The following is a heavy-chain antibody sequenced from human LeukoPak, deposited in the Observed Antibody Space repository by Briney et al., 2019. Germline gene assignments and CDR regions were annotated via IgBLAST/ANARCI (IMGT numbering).Heavy chain of an antibody. CDR3: AKGGYSSSWSFDY. CDR2: ISGSGGGT. CDR1: GFTFSSYA. Sequence: GGSLRLSCAASGFTFSSYAMSWVRQAPGKGLEWVSGISGSGGGTYYADSVKGRFTISRDNSKNTLYLQMNSLRAEDTAVYYCAKGGYSSSWSFDYWGQGTLVTVSS. D-gene: IGHD6-13*01. J-gene: IGHJ4*02. V-gene: IGHV3-23*01.